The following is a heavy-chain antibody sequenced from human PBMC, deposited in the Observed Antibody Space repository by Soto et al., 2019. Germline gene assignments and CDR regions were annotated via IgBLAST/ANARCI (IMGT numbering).Heavy chain of an antibody. CDR1: GFTLSNYW. D-gene: IGHD6-19*01. V-gene: IGHV3-74*01. J-gene: IGHJ4*02. CDR3: VRIRRVDGCTFGY. Sequence: EVQLVESGGVSVQPGGSLRLSCTASGFTLSNYWMHWVRQAPGKGLVWVSRINTDGSTTTYADSVKGRFTISRDNAKNKLYLQMNSLGDEDMAVYYCVRIRRVDGCTFGYWGQGTMVTVSS. CDR2: INTDGSTT.